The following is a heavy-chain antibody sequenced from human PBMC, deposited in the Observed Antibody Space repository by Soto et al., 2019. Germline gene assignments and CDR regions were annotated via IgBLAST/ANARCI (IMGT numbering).Heavy chain of an antibody. CDR3: AIYQSWHDPLWSIDP. V-gene: IGHV1-18*01. CDR2: ISAYNGNT. D-gene: IGHD1-1*01. CDR1: GYTFTSYG. J-gene: IGHJ5*02. Sequence: ASVKVSCKASGYTFTSYGISWVRQAPGQGLEWMGWISAYNGNTNYAQKLQGRVTMTTDTSTSTAYMELRSLRSDDTAVYYCAIYQSWHDPLWSIDPWGPGILVTLSS.